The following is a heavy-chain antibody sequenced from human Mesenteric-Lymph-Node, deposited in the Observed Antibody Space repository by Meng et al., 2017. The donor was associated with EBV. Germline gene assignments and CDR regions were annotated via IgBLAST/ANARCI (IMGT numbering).Heavy chain of an antibody. J-gene: IGHJ4*02. CDR2: IHHTGFT. D-gene: IGHD3-10*01. Sequence: VPLTASAPGMVQPSGTLSLTCAVSGGSISSANWWTWVRQSPERGLEWIGEIHHTGFTSYNPSLKSRAALAVDKSKNQFSLSLSSVTAADTAVYYCAIGTSSYGPFDNWGQGTLVTVSS. V-gene: IGHV4-4*02. CDR3: AIGTSSYGPFDN. CDR1: GGSISSANW.